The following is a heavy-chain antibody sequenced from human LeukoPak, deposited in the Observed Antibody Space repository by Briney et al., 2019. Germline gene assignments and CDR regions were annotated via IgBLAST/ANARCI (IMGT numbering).Heavy chain of an antibody. CDR3: ARDQAYSYGYEN. Sequence: ASGKVSCKASGGTFISYAISWVRQAPGQGLGWMGGIIPIFGTANYAQKFQGRVTITADKSTSTAYMELSSLRSEDTAVYYCARDQAYSYGYENGGQGTLVTVS. J-gene: IGHJ4*02. D-gene: IGHD5-18*01. CDR2: IIPIFGTA. CDR1: GGTFISYA. V-gene: IGHV1-69*06.